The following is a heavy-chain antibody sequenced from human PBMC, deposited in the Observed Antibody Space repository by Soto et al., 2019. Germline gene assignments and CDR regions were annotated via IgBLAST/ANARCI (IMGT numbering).Heavy chain of an antibody. Sequence: QVQLQESGPGLVKPSETLSLTCTVSGGSVSSGSYYWSWIRQPPGKGLEWIGYIYYSGSTNYNPSLKSRVTISVDTSKNPFSLKLSSVTAADTAVYYCARDSYGGYGGFDYWGQGTLVTVSS. J-gene: IGHJ4*02. CDR3: ARDSYGGYGGFDY. CDR1: GGSVSSGSYY. CDR2: IYYSGST. V-gene: IGHV4-61*01. D-gene: IGHD5-12*01.